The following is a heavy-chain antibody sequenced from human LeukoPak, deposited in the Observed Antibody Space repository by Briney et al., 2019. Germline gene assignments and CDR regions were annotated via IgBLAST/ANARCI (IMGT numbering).Heavy chain of an antibody. Sequence: ASVKVSCKASGYTFTKYGISWVRQAPGQGLEWMGWISVFNGNTNYAQKLQGRVTMTTDTSTSTAYMDLRSLRSDDTAVYYCARVRNSGFRYVDSWGQGTLVTVSS. CDR2: ISVFNGNT. J-gene: IGHJ4*02. D-gene: IGHD5-12*01. V-gene: IGHV1-18*01. CDR3: ARVRNSGFRYVDS. CDR1: GYTFTKYG.